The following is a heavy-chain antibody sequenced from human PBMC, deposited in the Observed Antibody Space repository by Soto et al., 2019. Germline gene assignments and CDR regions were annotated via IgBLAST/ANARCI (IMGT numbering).Heavy chain of an antibody. CDR2: IIPIFGTA. J-gene: IGHJ5*02. CDR1: GGTFSSYA. Sequence: QVQLVQSGAEVKKPGSSVKVSCKASGGTFSSYAISWVRQAPGQGLEWMGGIIPIFGTANYAQKFQGRVTIPADEPRSTGYMARGSLRSKETAGYYCARDPLGREYWDSSGNYVSWCFYLWGQGTLVTVSS. CDR3: ARDPLGREYWDSSGNYVSWCFYL. V-gene: IGHV1-69*01. D-gene: IGHD3-22*01.